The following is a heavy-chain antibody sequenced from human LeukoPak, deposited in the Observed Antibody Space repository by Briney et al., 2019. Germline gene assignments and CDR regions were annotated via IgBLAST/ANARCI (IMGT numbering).Heavy chain of an antibody. CDR1: GFTFSSYA. J-gene: IGHJ4*02. Sequence: GGSLRLTCAASGFTFSSYAMNWVRQAPGKGLEWVSAISNSGSSTYYADSVKGRFTISRDNSKSTLYLQMNSLRAEDTAVYYCTRGSRDGYNSFDYWGQGTLVTVSS. D-gene: IGHD5-24*01. V-gene: IGHV3-23*01. CDR2: ISNSGSST. CDR3: TRGSRDGYNSFDY.